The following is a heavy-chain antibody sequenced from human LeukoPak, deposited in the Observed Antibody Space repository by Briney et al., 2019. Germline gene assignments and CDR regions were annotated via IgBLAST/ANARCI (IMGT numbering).Heavy chain of an antibody. V-gene: IGHV3-33*01. D-gene: IGHD1/OR15-1a*01. Sequence: GRSLRLSCATSGFTFSSYGMHWVRQAPGKGLEWVAVIWYDGSNKYYADSVKGRFTISRDNSKNTLYLQMNSLRAEDTAVYYCARANKVLDYWGQGTLVTVSS. J-gene: IGHJ4*02. CDR2: IWYDGSNK. CDR3: ARANKVLDY. CDR1: GFTFSSYG.